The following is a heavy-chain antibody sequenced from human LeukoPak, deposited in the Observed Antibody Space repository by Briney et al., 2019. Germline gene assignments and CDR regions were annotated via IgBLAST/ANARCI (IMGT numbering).Heavy chain of an antibody. D-gene: IGHD1-26*01. CDR3: ARERSVGAIQYNWFDP. CDR2: ISAYNGNT. Sequence: GASVKVSCKASGYTFTSYGISWVRQAPGQGLEWMGWISAYNGNTNYAQKLQGRVTMTTDTSTSTACMELRSLRSDDTAVYYCARERSVGAIQYNWFDPWGQGTLVTVSS. J-gene: IGHJ5*02. V-gene: IGHV1-18*01. CDR1: GYTFTSYG.